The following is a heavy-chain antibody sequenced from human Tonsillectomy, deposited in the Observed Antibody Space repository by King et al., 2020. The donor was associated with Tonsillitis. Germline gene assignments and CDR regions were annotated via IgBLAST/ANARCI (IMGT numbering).Heavy chain of an antibody. Sequence: VQLVQSGAEVKKPGASLKVSCKASGYTFTGYYLHWVRQAPGQGLEWMGWIHPNSGDTHYAQSFQDRVTMTRDTSISTAYMEVSRLRYDDTAVYYCAKDLSTGAFDSWGQGTLVTVSS. CDR2: IHPNSGDT. J-gene: IGHJ4*02. CDR3: AKDLSTGAFDS. D-gene: IGHD7-27*01. V-gene: IGHV1-2*02. CDR1: GYTFTGYY.